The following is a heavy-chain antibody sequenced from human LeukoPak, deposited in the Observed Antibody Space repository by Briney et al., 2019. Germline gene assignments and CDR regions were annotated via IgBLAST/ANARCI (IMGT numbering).Heavy chain of an antibody. CDR3: ARGDSSSSSFDY. D-gene: IGHD6-6*01. CDR1: GYTFTGYY. V-gene: IGHV1-2*02. J-gene: IGHJ4*02. Sequence: ASVKVSCKASGYTFTGYYMHWVRQAPGQGLEWMGWINPNSGGTNYAQKFQGRVTMTRDTSISTAYMELSSLRSEDMAVYYCARGDSSSSSFDYWGQGTLVTVSS. CDR2: INPNSGGT.